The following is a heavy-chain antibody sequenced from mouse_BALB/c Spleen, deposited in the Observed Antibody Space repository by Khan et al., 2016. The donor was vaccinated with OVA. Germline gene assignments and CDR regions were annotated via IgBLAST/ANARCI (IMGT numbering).Heavy chain of an antibody. J-gene: IGHJ3*01. CDR2: ISPGSGDT. V-gene: IGHV1-77*01. CDR3: ARRIYFGNTFAC. Sequence: QVQLQQSGAELARPGASVKLSCKASGYTFTDYYINWVKQRTGQGLEWIGEISPGSGDTYYNEKFKRKATLTEDKTSGTNYMQISSLAAGASAVYFCARRIYFGNTFACWGQGTLVTVSA. D-gene: IGHD1-2*01. CDR1: GYTFTDYY.